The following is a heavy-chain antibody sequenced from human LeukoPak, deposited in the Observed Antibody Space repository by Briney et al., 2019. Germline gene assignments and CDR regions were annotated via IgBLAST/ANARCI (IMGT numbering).Heavy chain of an antibody. Sequence: PSETLSLTCTVSGGSISSYYWSWIRQPPGKGLEWIGYIYYSGSTNYNASLKSRVTISVDTSKNQVSLKLSSVTAADTAVYYCASRSGSSSAYFDYWGQGTLVTVSS. CDR1: GGSISSYY. J-gene: IGHJ4*02. V-gene: IGHV4-59*08. D-gene: IGHD1-26*01. CDR3: ASRSGSSSAYFDY. CDR2: IYYSGST.